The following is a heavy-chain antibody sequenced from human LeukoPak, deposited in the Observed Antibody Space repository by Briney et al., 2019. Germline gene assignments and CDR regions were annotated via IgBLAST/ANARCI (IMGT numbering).Heavy chain of an antibody. V-gene: IGHV3-30*18. CDR2: ISYDGSNE. D-gene: IGHD3-16*01. Sequence: PGGSLRLSCAASGLTISSYSMNWVRQAPGKGLEWVAIISYDGSNEYYADSVKGRFTISRDNSKKTLYLQMDSLRAEDTALYYCVKDLGYDYVWGEGNLYDCWGQGTLVTVSS. CDR1: GLTISSYS. CDR3: VKDLGYDYVWGEGNLYDC. J-gene: IGHJ4*02.